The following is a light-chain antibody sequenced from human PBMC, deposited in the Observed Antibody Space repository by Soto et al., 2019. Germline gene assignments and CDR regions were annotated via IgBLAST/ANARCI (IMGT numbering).Light chain of an antibody. V-gene: IGLV6-57*03. CDR1: RGSVASNY. J-gene: IGLJ2*01. CDR2: RDD. Sequence: NFTLTQPNSVSESPGKTITISCARDRGSVASNYVQWFQQRPGSAPTTLIYRDDQRPSGVPDRFSASVDSSSNSASLTISGLKTEDEAVYYCQSYDRTNVVFGGGTQLTVL. CDR3: QSYDRTNVV.